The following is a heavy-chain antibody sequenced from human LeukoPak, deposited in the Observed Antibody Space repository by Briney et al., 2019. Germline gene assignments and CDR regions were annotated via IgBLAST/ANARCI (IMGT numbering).Heavy chain of an antibody. CDR2: INSDGSNT. CDR1: GFTFSTYW. Sequence: GGSLRLSCAASGFTFSTYWMHWVRQAPGKGLVWVSRINSDGSNTTYADSVKGRFTISRDNAKNTLYLQMNSLRAEDTAVYYCARQTPRYYYDSSGYHYYYGMDVWGQGTTVTASS. J-gene: IGHJ6*02. CDR3: ARQTPRYYYDSSGYHYYYGMDV. V-gene: IGHV3-74*01. D-gene: IGHD3-22*01.